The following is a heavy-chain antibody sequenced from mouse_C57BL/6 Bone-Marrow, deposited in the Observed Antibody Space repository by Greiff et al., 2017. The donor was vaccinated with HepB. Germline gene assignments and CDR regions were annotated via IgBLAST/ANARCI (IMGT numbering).Heavy chain of an antibody. V-gene: IGHV1-52*01. D-gene: IGHD1-1*01. CDR2: IDPSDSET. CDR3: ARWWEYYYGSRYYFDY. CDR1: GYTSTSYW. J-gene: IGHJ2*01. Sequence: QVQLQQPGAELVRPGSSVKLPCKASGYTSTSYWMHWVKQRPIQGLEWIGNIDPSDSETHYNQKFKDKATLTVDKASSTAYMQLSSLTSEDSAVYYCARWWEYYYGSRYYFDYWGQGTALTVSS.